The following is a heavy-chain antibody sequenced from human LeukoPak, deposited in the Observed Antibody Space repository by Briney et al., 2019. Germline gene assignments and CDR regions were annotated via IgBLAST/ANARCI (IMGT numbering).Heavy chain of an antibody. Sequence: GGSLRLSCVVSGITFRNYWMSWFRQAQGKGLEWVAFIKEDGSDKHYVDSVKGRFTISRDNAKNSLYLQMNSLRAEDTAVYFCHQPVTLPAWGQGALVTVSP. CDR3: HQPVTLPA. D-gene: IGHD2-2*01. V-gene: IGHV3-7*01. CDR1: GITFRNYW. CDR2: IKEDGSDK. J-gene: IGHJ5*02.